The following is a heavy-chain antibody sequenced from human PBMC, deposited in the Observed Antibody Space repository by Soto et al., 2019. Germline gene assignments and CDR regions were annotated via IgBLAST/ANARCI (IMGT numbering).Heavy chain of an antibody. CDR1: GFTFSSYG. CDR3: AKDGEELRTPGAGYYGMDV. J-gene: IGHJ6*02. CDR2: ISYDGSNK. D-gene: IGHD1-7*01. Sequence: GGSLRLSCAASGFTFSSYGMHWVRQAPGKGLEWVAVISYDGSNKYYTDSVKGRFTISRDNSKNTLYLQMNSLRAEDTAVYYCAKDGEELRTPGAGYYGMDVWGQGTTVTVSS. V-gene: IGHV3-30*18.